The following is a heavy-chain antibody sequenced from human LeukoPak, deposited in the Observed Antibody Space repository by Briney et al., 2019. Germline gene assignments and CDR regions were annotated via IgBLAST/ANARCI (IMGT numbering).Heavy chain of an antibody. CDR2: ISSSGSTI. Sequence: GGSLRLSCAASGFTFSEYAMSWVRQAPGKGLEWVSYISSSGSTIYYADSVKGRFTISRDNAKNSLYLQMNSLRAEDTAVYYCARDFHYYGSGSYWNYWGQGTLVTVSS. CDR3: ARDFHYYGSGSYWNY. J-gene: IGHJ4*02. CDR1: GFTFSEYA. V-gene: IGHV3-11*04. D-gene: IGHD3-10*01.